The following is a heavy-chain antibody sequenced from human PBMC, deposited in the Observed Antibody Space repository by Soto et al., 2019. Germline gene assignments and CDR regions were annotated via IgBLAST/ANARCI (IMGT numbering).Heavy chain of an antibody. V-gene: IGHV3-23*01. CDR1: GFTFSSYA. CDR2: ISGSGGST. D-gene: IGHD6-13*01. CDR3: AKSYWVGRGIAAAGSFDY. Sequence: PGGSLRLSCAASGFTFSSYAMSWVRQAPGKGLEWVSAISGSGGSTYYADSVKGRFTISRDNSKNTLYLQMNSLRAEDTAVYYCAKSYWVGRGIAAAGSFDYWGQGTLVTVSS. J-gene: IGHJ4*02.